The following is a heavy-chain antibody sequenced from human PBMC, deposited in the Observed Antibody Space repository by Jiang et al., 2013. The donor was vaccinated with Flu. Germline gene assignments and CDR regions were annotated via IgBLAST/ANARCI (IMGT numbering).Heavy chain of an antibody. CDR3: ARRSRFFEF. V-gene: IGHV1-8*01. CDR1: GYTFTNYD. J-gene: IGHJ4*02. CDR2: MNPKTGNT. Sequence: GAEVKKPGASVRVSCKASGYTFTNYDINWVRQASGQGLEWMGWMNPKTGNTGYAQKFQDRVTLIRDTSISTAYMELSSLRSEDTAVYYCARRSRFFEFWGQGTLVTVSS. D-gene: IGHD4-17*01.